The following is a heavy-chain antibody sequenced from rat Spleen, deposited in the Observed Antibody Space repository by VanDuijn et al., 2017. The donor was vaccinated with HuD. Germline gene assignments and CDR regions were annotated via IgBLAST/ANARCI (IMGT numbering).Heavy chain of an antibody. J-gene: IGHJ2*01. CDR2: MWSGGST. V-gene: IGHV2-27*01. CDR3: ARSSRD. Sequence: QVQLKESGPGLVQPSQTLSLTCTVSGFSLTSYHVHWVRQPPGKGLEWMGVMWSGGSTAYNSALKSRLSISRDTSKSQVFLKINSLQTEDTAMYFCARSSRDWGQGVMVTVSS. CDR1: GFSLTSYH.